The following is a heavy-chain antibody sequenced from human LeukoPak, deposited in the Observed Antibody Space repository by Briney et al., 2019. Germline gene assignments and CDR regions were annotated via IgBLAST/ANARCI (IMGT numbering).Heavy chain of an antibody. V-gene: IGHV1-2*02. CDR1: GHTFTVYY. CDR3: ASYASGYNWLKA. D-gene: IGHD3-10*01. Sequence: ASVWVSCKASGHTFTVYYIHWVRQAPGQGLEWMGWIHPGTGDTNYAQRFQGRVTVTRDTSITTAYMELSSLKSDDTAVYYCASYASGYNWLKAWGQGTLVTVSS. J-gene: IGHJ5*02. CDR2: IHPGTGDT.